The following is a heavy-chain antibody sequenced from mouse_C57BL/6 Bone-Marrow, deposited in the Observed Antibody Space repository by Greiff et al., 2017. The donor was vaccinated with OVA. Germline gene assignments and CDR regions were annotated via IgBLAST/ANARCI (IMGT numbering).Heavy chain of an antibody. CDR3: TSGDGYYED. V-gene: IGHV14-4*01. J-gene: IGHJ2*01. D-gene: IGHD2-3*01. Sequence: VQLQQSGAELVRPGASVKLSCTASGFTFTDDYMHWVKQRPEQGLEWIGWIDPENGDTEYAPKFQGKATITADTSSNTAYLQLSSLTSEDTAIYYCTSGDGYYEDWGQGTTLTVSS. CDR2: IDPENGDT. CDR1: GFTFTDDY.